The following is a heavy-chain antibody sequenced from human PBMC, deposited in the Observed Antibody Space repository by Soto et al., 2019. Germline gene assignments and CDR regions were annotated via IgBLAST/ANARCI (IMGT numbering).Heavy chain of an antibody. CDR2: IGRSGETI. Sequence: GSLRLSCVGSGFTFSSLEMNWVRQTPGKGLEWLSYIGRSGETIYYADSVKGRFTISRDNAKSSLFLQMNGLRSDDTAVYYCARGWGIAAPGPNWFDPWGQGTLVTVSS. CDR1: GFTFSSLE. CDR3: ARGWGIAAPGPNWFDP. D-gene: IGHD6-13*01. J-gene: IGHJ5*02. V-gene: IGHV3-48*03.